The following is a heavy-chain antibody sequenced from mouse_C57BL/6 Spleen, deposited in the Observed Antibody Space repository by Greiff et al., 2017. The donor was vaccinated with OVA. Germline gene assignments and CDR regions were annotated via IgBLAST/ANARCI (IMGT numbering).Heavy chain of an antibody. CDR2: LHPSDSDT. V-gene: IGHV1-74*01. J-gene: IGHJ3*01. D-gene: IGHD1-1*01. Sequence: QVQLQQSGAELVKPGASVTVSCKASGYTFTSYWMHWVKQRPGQGLEWIGRLHPSDSDTNYNQQFKGKATLTVDKSSSTAYMQLSSLTSEDSAVYYCAIGSSYFAYWGQGTLVTVSA. CDR3: AIGSSYFAY. CDR1: GYTFTSYW.